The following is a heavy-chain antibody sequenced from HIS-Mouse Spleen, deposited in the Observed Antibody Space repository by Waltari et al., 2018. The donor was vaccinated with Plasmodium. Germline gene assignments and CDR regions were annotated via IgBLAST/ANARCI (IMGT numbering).Heavy chain of an antibody. Sequence: QVQLQQWGAGLLKPSETLSLTCAVYGGSFSGYYWSWIRQPPGKGLEGNGEINHSGSTNYNPSLKSRVTIAVDTSKNQFSRKLSSVTAADTAVYYCARGRVLGTSSGYFDLWGRGTLVTVSS. D-gene: IGHD3-10*01. CDR3: ARGRVLGTSSGYFDL. V-gene: IGHV4-34*01. J-gene: IGHJ2*01. CDR1: GGSFSGYY. CDR2: INHSGST.